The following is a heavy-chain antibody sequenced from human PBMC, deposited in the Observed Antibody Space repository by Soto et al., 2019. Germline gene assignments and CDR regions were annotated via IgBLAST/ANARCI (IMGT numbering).Heavy chain of an antibody. V-gene: IGHV3-23*01. J-gene: IGHJ4*02. CDR1: GFTFSSYA. D-gene: IGHD3-10*01. Sequence: GGSLRLSCAASGFTFSSYAMSWVRQAPGKGLEWVSAISGSGGSTYYADSVKGRFTISRDNSKNTLYLQMNSLRAEDTAVYYCAKDRRGVTMVRGVDYWGQGTLVTVSS. CDR3: AKDRRGVTMVRGVDY. CDR2: ISGSGGST.